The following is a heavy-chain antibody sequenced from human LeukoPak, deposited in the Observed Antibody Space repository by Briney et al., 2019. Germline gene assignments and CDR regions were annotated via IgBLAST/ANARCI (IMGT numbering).Heavy chain of an antibody. D-gene: IGHD3-22*01. CDR1: GFTFSSYG. CDR3: ARDLYCSSTSCLYYYDSSGLNAFDI. CDR2: IRYDGSNK. V-gene: IGHV3-30*02. J-gene: IGHJ3*02. Sequence: GALRLSCAASGFTFSSYGMHWVRQAPGKGLEWVAFIRYDGSNKYYADSVKGRFTISRDNSKNTLYLQMNSLRAEDTAVYYCARDLYCSSTSCLYYYDSSGLNAFDIWGQGTMVTVSS.